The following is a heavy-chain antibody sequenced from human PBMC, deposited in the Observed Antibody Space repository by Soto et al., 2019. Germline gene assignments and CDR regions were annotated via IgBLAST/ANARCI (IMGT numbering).Heavy chain of an antibody. Sequence: EVQLVESGGGLVKPGGSLRLSCAASGFTFSNAWMNWVRQAPGKGLAWVGRIKSKTDGGTTDYAAPVKGRFTISRDDSKNTLYLQMNSLKTEDTAVYYCTTGRLYCSSTSCYYFDYWGQGTLVTVSS. D-gene: IGHD2-2*01. V-gene: IGHV3-15*07. CDR3: TTGRLYCSSTSCYYFDY. CDR1: GFTFSNAW. CDR2: IKSKTDGGTT. J-gene: IGHJ4*02.